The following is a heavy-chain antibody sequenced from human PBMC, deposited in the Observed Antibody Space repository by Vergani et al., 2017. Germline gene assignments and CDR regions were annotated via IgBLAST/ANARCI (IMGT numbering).Heavy chain of an antibody. CDR2: IYTSGST. CDR3: ASQDIVVVVAATVFDY. CDR1: GGSISSGSYY. D-gene: IGHD2-15*01. Sequence: QVQLQESGPGLVKPSQTLSLTCTVSGGSISSGSYYWSWIRQPAGKGLEWIGRIYTSGSTNYNPSLKSRVPISVDTSKNQFSLKLSSVTAADTAVYYCASQDIVVVVAATVFDYWGQGTLVTVSS. J-gene: IGHJ4*02. V-gene: IGHV4-61*02.